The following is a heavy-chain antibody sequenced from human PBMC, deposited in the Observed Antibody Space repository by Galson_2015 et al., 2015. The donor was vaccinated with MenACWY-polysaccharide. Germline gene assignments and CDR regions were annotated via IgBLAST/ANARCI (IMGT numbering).Heavy chain of an antibody. Sequence: RLSCAASGFTFSSYRMNWVRQAPGKGLEWVSYISSGGTIYYAASVKVRITISSYNAKHSLNLRMNGLRDDDTAVYYCAIVLKGLVGATPDYWGQGTLVTVSS. J-gene: IGHJ4*02. CDR1: GFTFSSYR. D-gene: IGHD1-26*01. CDR3: AIVLKGLVGATPDY. V-gene: IGHV3-48*02. CDR2: ISSGGTI.